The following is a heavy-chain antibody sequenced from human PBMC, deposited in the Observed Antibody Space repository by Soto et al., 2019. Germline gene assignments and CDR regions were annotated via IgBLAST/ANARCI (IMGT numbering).Heavy chain of an antibody. J-gene: IGHJ3*02. CDR2: IPYSGTT. CDR3: ARLYGLDAFDI. CDR1: GDSISSVYNY. V-gene: IGHV4-30-4*01. D-gene: IGHD3-16*02. Sequence: SETLSLTCTVSGDSISSVYNYWSWIRQPPGEGLEWIGFIPYSGTTSYSPSLKSRLAISLDTSKNQFSLKLSSVTAADTAVYYCARLYGLDAFDIWGQGTMVTVSS.